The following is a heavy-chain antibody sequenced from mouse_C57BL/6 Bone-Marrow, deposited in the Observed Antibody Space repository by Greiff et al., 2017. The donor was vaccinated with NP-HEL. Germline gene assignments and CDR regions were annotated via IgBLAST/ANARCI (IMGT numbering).Heavy chain of an antibody. CDR3: ARGNTSPDYLDY. D-gene: IGHD5-1-1*01. Sequence: QVQLQHSGAELVRPGTSVKMSCKASGYTFTNYWIGWAKQRPGHGLEWIGDIYPGGGYTNYNEKFKGKATLTADKSSSTAYMQFSSLTSEYSAIYYCARGNTSPDYLDYWGQGTTLTVSS. J-gene: IGHJ2*01. V-gene: IGHV1-63*01. CDR1: GYTFTNYW. CDR2: IYPGGGYT.